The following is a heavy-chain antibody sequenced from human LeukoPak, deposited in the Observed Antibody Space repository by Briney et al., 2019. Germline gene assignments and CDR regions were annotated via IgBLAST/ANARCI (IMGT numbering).Heavy chain of an antibody. Sequence: SVKVSCKASGGTFSRYAISWVRQAPGQGLEWMGRIIPIFGTANYAQKFQGRVTITTDESTGTAYMELSSLRSEDTAVYYCARGYYYDSSGYYTPVYYFDYWGQGTLVTVSS. CDR1: GGTFSRYA. J-gene: IGHJ4*02. V-gene: IGHV1-69*05. CDR2: IIPIFGTA. CDR3: ARGYYYDSSGYYTPVYYFDY. D-gene: IGHD3-22*01.